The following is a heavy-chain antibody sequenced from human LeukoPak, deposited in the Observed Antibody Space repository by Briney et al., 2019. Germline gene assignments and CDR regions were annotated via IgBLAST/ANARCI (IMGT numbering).Heavy chain of an antibody. Sequence: PSETLSLTCTVSGGSISIYYWSWIRQPPGKGLEWIGYIYYSGSTNYNPSLKSRVTISVDTSKNQFSLKLSSVTAADTAVYYCARDWYSSGWYGAFDIWGQGTMVTVSS. CDR2: IYYSGST. CDR1: GGSISIYY. D-gene: IGHD6-19*01. J-gene: IGHJ3*02. V-gene: IGHV4-59*01. CDR3: ARDWYSSGWYGAFDI.